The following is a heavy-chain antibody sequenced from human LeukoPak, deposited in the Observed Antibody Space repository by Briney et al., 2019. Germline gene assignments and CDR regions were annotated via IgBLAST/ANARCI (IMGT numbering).Heavy chain of an antibody. J-gene: IGHJ5*02. Sequence: GGSLRLSCAASGFTFSSYGMHWVRQAPGKGLEWVAFIRYDGSNKYYADSVKGRFTISRDNSKNTLYLQMNSLRAEDTAVYYCAKDYGSGIGRFDPWGQGTLVTVSS. V-gene: IGHV3-30*02. CDR1: GFTFSSYG. CDR3: AKDYGSGIGRFDP. CDR2: IRYDGSNK. D-gene: IGHD3-10*01.